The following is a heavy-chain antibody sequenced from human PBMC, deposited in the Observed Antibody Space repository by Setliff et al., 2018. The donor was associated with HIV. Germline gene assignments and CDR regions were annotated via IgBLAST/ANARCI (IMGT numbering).Heavy chain of an antibody. CDR2: IYTSGST. V-gene: IGHV4-4*09. J-gene: IGHJ4*02. CDR3: ARDEGAGPVDS. CDR1: GGSISNFY. Sequence: SETLSLTCTVSGGSISNFYWSWIRQPPGKGLEWIGYIYTSGSTSYNPSLRSRVTISLDTSKNRFYLKLNSVTAADTAVYYCARDEGAGPVDSWGRGTLVTVSS. D-gene: IGHD1-26*01.